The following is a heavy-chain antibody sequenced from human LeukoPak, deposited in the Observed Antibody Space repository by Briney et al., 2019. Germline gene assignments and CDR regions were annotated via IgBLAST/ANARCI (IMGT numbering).Heavy chain of an antibody. CDR2: ISSSSSYI. V-gene: IGHV3-21*04. Sequence: GGSLRLSCAASGFTFSSYSMNWVRQAPGKGLEWVSSISSSSSYIYYADSVKGWFTISRDNSKNTLYLQMNSLRAEDTAVYYCAKDISVVSPQSDYWGQGTLVTVSS. J-gene: IGHJ4*02. CDR1: GFTFSSYS. D-gene: IGHD2-15*01. CDR3: AKDISVVSPQSDY.